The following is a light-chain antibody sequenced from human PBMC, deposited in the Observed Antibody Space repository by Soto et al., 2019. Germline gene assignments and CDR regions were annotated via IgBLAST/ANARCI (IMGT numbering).Light chain of an antibody. V-gene: IGLV2-14*01. Sequence: QSALTQPASVSGPPGQSITISCTGTSNDVGGYNYVSWYQQHPGKAPKLMIYDVSNRPSGVSNRFSGSKSGNTASLTISGLQAEDEADYYCSSYTSSSTLGVFGTGTKVTVL. CDR1: SNDVGGYNY. CDR2: DVS. CDR3: SSYTSSSTLGV. J-gene: IGLJ1*01.